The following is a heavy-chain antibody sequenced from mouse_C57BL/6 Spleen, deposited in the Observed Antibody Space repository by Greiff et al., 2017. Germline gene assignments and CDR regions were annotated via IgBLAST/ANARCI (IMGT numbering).Heavy chain of an antibody. D-gene: IGHD1-1*01. CDR1: GYTFTSYW. CDR2: IYPGSGST. CDR3: ARGGGSSYEYYAMDY. J-gene: IGHJ4*01. V-gene: IGHV1-55*01. Sequence: QVQLQQSGAELVKPGASVKMSCKASGYTFTSYWITWVKQRPGQGLEWIGDIYPGSGSTNYNEKFKSKATLTVDTSSSTAYMQLSSLTSEDSAVYYCARGGGSSYEYYAMDYWGQGTSVTVSS.